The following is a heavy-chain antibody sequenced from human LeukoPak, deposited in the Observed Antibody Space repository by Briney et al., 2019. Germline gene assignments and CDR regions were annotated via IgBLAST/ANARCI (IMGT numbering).Heavy chain of an antibody. J-gene: IGHJ4*02. CDR3: AKYHYGGKEGIYHFGY. D-gene: IGHD4-17*01. V-gene: IGHV3-23*01. CDR2: ISGSGGST. Sequence: GGSLRLSCAASGFTFSSYAMSWVRQAPGKGLEWVSAISGSGGSTYYADSVKGRFTISRDNSKNTLYLQMNSLRAEDTAVYYCAKYHYGGKEGIYHFGYWGQGTLVTVSS. CDR1: GFTFSSYA.